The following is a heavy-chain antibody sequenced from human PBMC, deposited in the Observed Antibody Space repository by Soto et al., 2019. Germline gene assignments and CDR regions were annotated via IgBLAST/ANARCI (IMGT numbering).Heavy chain of an antibody. V-gene: IGHV5-51*01. J-gene: IGHJ4*02. CDR3: ARLDYIVTPLNHPTGPFDS. CDR1: GNTFPAYW. CDR2: IFPGDLDT. D-gene: IGHD1-1*01. Sequence: EVQLVQSGAEVKKAGESLKISCKVSGNTFPAYWIGWVRQMPGKGLEWMGVIFPGDLDTRYSPSFQGQVTISADRSTSSAYLQWSSLKASDSAMYYCARLDYIVTPLNHPTGPFDSWGQGTLVTVSS.